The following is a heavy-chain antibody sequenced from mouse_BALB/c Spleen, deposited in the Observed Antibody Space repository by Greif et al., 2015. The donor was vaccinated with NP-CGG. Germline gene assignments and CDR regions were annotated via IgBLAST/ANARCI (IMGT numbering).Heavy chain of an antibody. J-gene: IGHJ3*01. V-gene: IGHV1-7*01. Sequence: QVQLQQSGAELAKPGASVKMSCKASGYTFTSYWMHWVKQRPGQGLEWIGYINPSTGYTGYNQKFKDKATLTADKSSSTAYMQLSSLTSEDSAVYYCARRELTGTGWFAYWGQGTLVTVSA. CDR3: ARRELTGTGWFAY. D-gene: IGHD4-1*01. CDR1: GYTFTSYW. CDR2: INPSTGYT.